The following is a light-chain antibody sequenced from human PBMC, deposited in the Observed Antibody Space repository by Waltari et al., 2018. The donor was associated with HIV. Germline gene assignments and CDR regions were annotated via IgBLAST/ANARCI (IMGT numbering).Light chain of an antibody. CDR3: SSLTVSGTLV. Sequence: QSALTQPASASGSPGQSFTLSCTGTSRDVVLYDLFSWYRQQPGKAPQLLMYGVSNRPSGISFRFFGFKSARQTAALTISGLQAEDEGDYYCSSLTVSGTLVFGGGTKLTVL. CDR2: GVS. CDR1: SRDVVLYDL. V-gene: IGLV2-14*01. J-gene: IGLJ3*02.